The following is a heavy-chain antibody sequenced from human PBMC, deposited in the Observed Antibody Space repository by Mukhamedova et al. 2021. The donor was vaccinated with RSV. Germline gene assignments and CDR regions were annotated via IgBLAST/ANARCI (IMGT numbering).Heavy chain of an antibody. CDR2: GST. V-gene: IGHV4-59*08. Sequence: GSTNYNPSLNSRVTISVDTSKNQFSLKLSSVTAADTAVYYCARLKGLPNYGMDVWGQGTTVTVSS. J-gene: IGHJ6*02. D-gene: IGHD2-15*01. CDR3: ARLKGLPNYGMDV.